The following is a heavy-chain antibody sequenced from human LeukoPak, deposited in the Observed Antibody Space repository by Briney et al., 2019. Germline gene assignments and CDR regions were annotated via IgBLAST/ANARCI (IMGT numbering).Heavy chain of an antibody. CDR1: GGSISSHY. CDR2: IYYSGST. V-gene: IGHV4-59*11. Sequence: SETLSLTCTVSGGSISSHYWSWIRQPPGKGLGWIGYIYYSGSTNYNPSLKSRVTISVDTSKNQFSLKLSSVTAADTAVYYCAREYYMDVWGKGTTVTVSS. CDR3: AREYYMDV. J-gene: IGHJ6*03.